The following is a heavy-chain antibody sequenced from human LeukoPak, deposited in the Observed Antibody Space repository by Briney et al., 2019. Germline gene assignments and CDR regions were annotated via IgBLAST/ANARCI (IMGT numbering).Heavy chain of an antibody. Sequence: PSETLSLTCAVYGGSFSGYYWSWIRQPPGKGLEWIGEIKHSGSTNYNPSLKSRVTISVDTSKNQCSLKLSSVTAADTAVYYCARGNWNDVEAYYFDYWGQGTLVTVSS. J-gene: IGHJ4*02. V-gene: IGHV4-34*01. CDR1: GGSFSGYY. CDR3: ARGNWNDVEAYYFDY. D-gene: IGHD1-20*01. CDR2: IKHSGST.